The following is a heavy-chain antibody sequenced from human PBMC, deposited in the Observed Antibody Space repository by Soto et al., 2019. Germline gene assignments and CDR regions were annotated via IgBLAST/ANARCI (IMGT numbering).Heavy chain of an antibody. V-gene: IGHV1-2*04. D-gene: IGHD3-10*01. CDR2: INPNSGGT. Sequence: ASVKVSFKASGYTFTGYYMHWVRQAPGQGLEWMGWINPNSGGTNYAQKFQGWVTMTRDTSISTAYMELSRLRSDDTAVYYCARVGIPHRYGMDVWGQGTTVTVSS. J-gene: IGHJ6*01. CDR1: GYTFTGYY. CDR3: ARVGIPHRYGMDV.